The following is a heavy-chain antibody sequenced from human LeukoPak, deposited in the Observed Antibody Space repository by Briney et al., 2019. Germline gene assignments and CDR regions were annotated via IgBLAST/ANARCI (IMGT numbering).Heavy chain of an antibody. CDR3: ATDFYDST. V-gene: IGHV3-15*07. CDR2: IRSNSDGGTI. J-gene: IGHJ5*02. Sequence: GGSLRLSCATSGFTFTNAWMNWVRQAPGKGLEWVGRIRSNSDGGTIDYAAPVKGRFTLSRDDSKNALYLQMNSLQTEDTAVYYCATDFYDSTWGQGTLVTVSS. D-gene: IGHD3-22*01. CDR1: GFTFTNAW.